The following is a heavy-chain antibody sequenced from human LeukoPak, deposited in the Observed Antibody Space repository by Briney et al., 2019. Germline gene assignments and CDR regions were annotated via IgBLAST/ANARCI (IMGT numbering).Heavy chain of an antibody. D-gene: IGHD4-17*01. V-gene: IGHV4-39*01. Sequence: SETLSLTCTVSGGSISSSSYYWGWIRQPPGKGLEWIGSIYYSGSTYYNPSLKSRVTISVDTSKNQFSLKLSSVTAADTAVYYCARRIGNGDYPYYFDYWGQETLVTVSS. CDR3: ARRIGNGDYPYYFDY. CDR1: GGSISSSSYY. CDR2: IYYSGST. J-gene: IGHJ4*02.